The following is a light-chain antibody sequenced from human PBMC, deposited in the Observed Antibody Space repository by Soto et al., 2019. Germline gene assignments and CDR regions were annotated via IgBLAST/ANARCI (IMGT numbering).Light chain of an antibody. Sequence: ETVLTQSPGTLSLSPGGGATLSCRASQSFSDIRLAWYQQKPGQAPRLLIYGASSRATGIPDRFSGSASGTDFTLTISSLEPEDFAVYYCQQYGTSWTFGQGTKVDI. J-gene: IGKJ1*01. CDR1: QSFSDIR. CDR2: GAS. CDR3: QQYGTSWT. V-gene: IGKV3-20*01.